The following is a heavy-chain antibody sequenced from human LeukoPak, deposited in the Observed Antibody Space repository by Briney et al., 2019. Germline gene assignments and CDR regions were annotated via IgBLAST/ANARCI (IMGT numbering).Heavy chain of an antibody. J-gene: IGHJ6*03. V-gene: IGHV3-30*04. Sequence: GGSLRLSCAASGFTFSSYAMPWVRQAPGKGLEWVAVISYDGSNQYYAESVKGRFTISRDNSRNTLYVEMSTLRAEDTAVYCCAKGAVYYYMDVWGKGTTVTVSS. CDR1: GFTFSSYA. CDR3: AKGAVYYYMDV. CDR2: ISYDGSNQ.